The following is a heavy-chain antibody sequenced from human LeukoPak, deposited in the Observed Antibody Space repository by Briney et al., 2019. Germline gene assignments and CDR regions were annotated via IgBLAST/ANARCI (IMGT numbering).Heavy chain of an antibody. CDR2: IFYSGST. CDR3: ARQPYKLGAYYFDS. Sequence: PPETLSLTCTVSGGSISSYYWSWIRQPPGKGLEWIGYIFYSGSTNYNPSLKSRVTVLVDTSKNQFSLNLGSVTAADTAVYYCARQPYKLGAYYFDSWGQGTLVTVSS. V-gene: IGHV4-59*08. J-gene: IGHJ4*02. D-gene: IGHD1-26*01. CDR1: GGSISSYY.